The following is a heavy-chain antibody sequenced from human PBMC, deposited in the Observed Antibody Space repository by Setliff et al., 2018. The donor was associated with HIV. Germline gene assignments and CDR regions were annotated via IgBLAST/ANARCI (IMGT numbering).Heavy chain of an antibody. Sequence: ETLSLTCTVSGGSISSHYWSWIRQAPGKGLEWIGTMYFRGNARNSPSLKSRVTISVDTSKNQLSLNLTSVTAADTAVYYCARVETTVRGATYGMDVWGQGTTVTVSS. V-gene: IGHV4-59*11. CDR3: ARVETTVRGATYGMDV. J-gene: IGHJ6*02. CDR1: GGSISSHY. CDR2: MYFRGNA. D-gene: IGHD3-10*01.